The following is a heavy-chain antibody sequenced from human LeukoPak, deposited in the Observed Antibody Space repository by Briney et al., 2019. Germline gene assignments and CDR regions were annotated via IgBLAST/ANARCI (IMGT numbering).Heavy chain of an antibody. CDR3: AKRDSSGSYPYYFDY. D-gene: IGHD3-22*01. V-gene: IGHV3-23*01. CDR1: GFTFSTHA. J-gene: IGHJ4*02. CDR2: IGGGDGST. Sequence: GGSLRLSCVASGFTFSTHAMTWVRLAPGKGLEWVSAIGGGDGSTYYADSVKGRFTISRDNSKDTLYLQMNSLRAEDTAVYYCAKRDSSGSYPYYFDYWGQGTLVTVSS.